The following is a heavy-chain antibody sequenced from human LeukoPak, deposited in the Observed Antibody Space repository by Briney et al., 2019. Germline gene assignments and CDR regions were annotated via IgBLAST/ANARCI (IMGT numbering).Heavy chain of an antibody. Sequence: ASVKVSCKASGYTFTGYYMHWVRQAPGKGLEWMGRINPNSGGANYAQNFQGRVTMTRDTSISTVYLELSRLGANDTAVYYCAEAGAAAGRGYFYYYMDVWGKGTTVTVSS. J-gene: IGHJ6*03. CDR3: AEAGAAAGRGYFYYYMDV. D-gene: IGHD6-25*01. CDR1: GYTFTGYY. CDR2: INPNSGGA. V-gene: IGHV1-2*06.